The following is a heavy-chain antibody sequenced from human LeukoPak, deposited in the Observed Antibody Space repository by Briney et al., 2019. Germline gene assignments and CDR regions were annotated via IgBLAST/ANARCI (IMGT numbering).Heavy chain of an antibody. V-gene: IGHV4-30-4*01. Sequence: SETLSLTCTVSGGSISSGDYYWSWIRQPPGKGLEWIGYIYYSGNTYYNPSLKSRVTISVDTSKNQFSLKLSSVTAADTAVYYCARGTDSVSCFDCWGQGTLVTVSS. CDR3: ARGTDSVSCFDC. CDR2: IYYSGNT. J-gene: IGHJ4*02. D-gene: IGHD2-8*02. CDR1: GGSISSGDYY.